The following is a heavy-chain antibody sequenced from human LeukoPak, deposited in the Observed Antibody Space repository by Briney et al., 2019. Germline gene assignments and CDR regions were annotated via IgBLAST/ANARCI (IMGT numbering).Heavy chain of an antibody. CDR3: AKDLDYGGNSGLDY. J-gene: IGHJ4*02. CDR1: GFTFDDYA. CDR2: ISWNSGSI. V-gene: IGHV3-9*03. D-gene: IGHD4-23*01. Sequence: ARALRLSCAASGFTFDDYAMHCVRQAPGKCLQRASGISWNSGSIGYADSVKGRFTISRDNAKNSLYLQMNSLRAEDMALYYCAKDLDYGGNSGLDYWGQGTLVTVSS.